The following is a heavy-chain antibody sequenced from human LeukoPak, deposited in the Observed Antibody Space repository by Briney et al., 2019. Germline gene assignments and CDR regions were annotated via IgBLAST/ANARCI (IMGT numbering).Heavy chain of an antibody. V-gene: IGHV5-51*01. CDR2: IYPGDSDT. D-gene: IGHD6-19*01. Sequence: GESLKISCKDFGSSFSNYWIAWVRQMPGKGLEWMGIIYPGDSDTRYNPSFQGQVTISADKSINTAYLEWSSLKASDTAMYYCARSLAVAGTGDVYDMWGQGTMVTVSS. CDR3: ARSLAVAGTGDVYDM. J-gene: IGHJ3*02. CDR1: GSSFSNYW.